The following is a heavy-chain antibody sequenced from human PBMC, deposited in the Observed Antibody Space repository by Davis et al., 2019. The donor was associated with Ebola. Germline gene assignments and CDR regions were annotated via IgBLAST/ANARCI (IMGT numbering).Heavy chain of an antibody. CDR3: ARVLLWFGELVFGYGMDV. Sequence: SETLSLTCTVSGGSISSYYWSWIRQPPGKGLEWIGEINHSGSTNYNPSLKSRVTISVDTSKNQFSLKLSSVTAADTAVYYCARVLLWFGELVFGYGMDVWGQGTTVTVSS. D-gene: IGHD3-10*01. J-gene: IGHJ6*02. V-gene: IGHV4-34*01. CDR2: INHSGST. CDR1: GGSISSYY.